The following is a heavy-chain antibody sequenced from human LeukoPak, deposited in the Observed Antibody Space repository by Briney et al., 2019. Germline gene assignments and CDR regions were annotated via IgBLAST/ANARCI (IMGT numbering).Heavy chain of an antibody. CDR3: ARLGRLGEMSFDY. D-gene: IGHD3-16*01. J-gene: IGHJ4*02. CDR1: GGSFSGYY. CDR2: IYYSGST. Sequence: SETLSLTCAVYGGSFSGYYWSWIRQPPGKGLEWIGYIYYSGSTNYNPSLKSRVTISVDTSKNQFSLKLSSVTAADTAVYYCARLGRLGEMSFDYWGQGTLVTVSS. V-gene: IGHV4-59*08.